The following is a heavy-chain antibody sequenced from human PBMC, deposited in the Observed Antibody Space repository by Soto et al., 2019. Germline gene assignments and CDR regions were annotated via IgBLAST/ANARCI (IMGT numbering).Heavy chain of an antibody. V-gene: IGHV4-59*01. J-gene: IGHJ4*02. D-gene: IGHD1-26*01. CDR3: ARGMGNYDY. CDR1: GGSISSYY. CDR2: IYYSGST. Sequence: TSETLSLTCTVSGGSISSYYWSWIRQPPGKGLEWIGYIYYSGSTNYNPSLKSRVTISVDTSKNQFSLKLSSVTAADTAVYYCARGMGNYDYRGQGTLVTVSS.